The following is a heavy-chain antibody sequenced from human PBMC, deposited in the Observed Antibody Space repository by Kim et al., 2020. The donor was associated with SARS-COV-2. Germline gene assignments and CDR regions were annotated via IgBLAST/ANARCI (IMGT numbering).Heavy chain of an antibody. CDR1: GFIFDESA. CDR3: AKAVAVSTGLFQY. Sequence: GGSLRLSCAASGFIFDESAMHWVRQVPGKGLEWVATISGDSESKGYADSVKGRFTISRDNAKESLFLQMNSLRADDTAWYYCAKAVAVSTGLFQYWGPGTLVTVSS. CDR2: ISGDSESK. J-gene: IGHJ4*02. D-gene: IGHD3-9*01. V-gene: IGHV3-9*01.